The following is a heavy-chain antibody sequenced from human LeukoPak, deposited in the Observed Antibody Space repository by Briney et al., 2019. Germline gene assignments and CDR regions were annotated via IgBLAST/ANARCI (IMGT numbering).Heavy chain of an antibody. CDR1: GFTFSGAW. Sequence: GGSLRLSCTASGFTFSGAWMTWVRQAPGKGLEWVSTITTSGGSTYYADSVKGRFTISRDNSKNTLYLQMNSLRAEDTAVYYCARRSYYDLDYFDYWGQGTLVTVSS. V-gene: IGHV3-23*01. CDR2: ITTSGGST. D-gene: IGHD1-26*01. J-gene: IGHJ4*02. CDR3: ARRSYYDLDYFDY.